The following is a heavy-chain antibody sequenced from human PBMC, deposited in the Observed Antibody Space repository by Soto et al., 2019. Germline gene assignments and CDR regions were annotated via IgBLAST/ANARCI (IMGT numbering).Heavy chain of an antibody. J-gene: IGHJ4*02. CDR1: GFPFTTYG. D-gene: IGHD3-10*01. CDR2: ISYDGSNK. CDR3: VGGQYYFDY. V-gene: IGHV3-30*03. Sequence: QVQLVESGGGVVQPGRSVRLSCAASGFPFTTYGMHWVREGPGKGLEWVAVISYDGSNKYYADSVKGRFTISRDNSKNTLYLQMNRRRPEDTALYYCVGGQYYFDYRGQGTLVTVSS.